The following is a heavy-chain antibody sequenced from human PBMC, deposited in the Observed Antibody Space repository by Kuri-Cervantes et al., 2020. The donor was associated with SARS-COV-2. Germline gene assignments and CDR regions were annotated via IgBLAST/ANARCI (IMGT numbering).Heavy chain of an antibody. D-gene: IGHD1/OR15-1a*01. J-gene: IGHJ4*02. CDR1: GFTFSDSA. Sequence: GGALRLSCAASGFTFSDSAMNWVRKAPGKGLEWFSANSTSGAYTYYADSVKGRLTISRDNSKNTLYLQMKRLRSEDTTVYYCAKCPRTGAPGTSGEDWGQGPLVTVSS. V-gene: IGHV3-23*01. CDR2: NSTSGAYT. CDR3: AKCPRTGAPGTSGED.